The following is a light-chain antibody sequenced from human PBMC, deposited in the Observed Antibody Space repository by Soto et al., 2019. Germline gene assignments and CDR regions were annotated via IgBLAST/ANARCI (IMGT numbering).Light chain of an antibody. V-gene: IGLV1-47*02. CDR2: DDN. CDR3: SSYTSSSTPWV. Sequence: QAVLTQPPSASGTPGQRVTISCSGSSSNVGRNYVYWYHQLPGTAPKLLVFDDNQRPSVVPDRFSDPKSGTSASLTISGLGSEDEADYYCSSYTSSSTPWVFGGGTKPTVL. J-gene: IGLJ3*02. CDR1: SSNVGRNY.